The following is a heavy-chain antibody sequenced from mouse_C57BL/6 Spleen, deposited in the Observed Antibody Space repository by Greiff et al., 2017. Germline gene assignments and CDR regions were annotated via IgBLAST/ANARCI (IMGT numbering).Heavy chain of an antibody. CDR3: ARNDEGFDY. V-gene: IGHV1-82*01. Sequence: QVQLQQSGPELVKPGASVKISCKASGYAFSSSWMNWVKQRPGKGLEWIGRIYPGDGDTNYNGKFKGKATLTADKSSSTAYMQLSSLTSEDSAVCFCARNDEGFDYWGQGTTLTVSS. CDR2: IYPGDGDT. J-gene: IGHJ2*01. CDR1: GYAFSSSW. D-gene: IGHD2-12*01.